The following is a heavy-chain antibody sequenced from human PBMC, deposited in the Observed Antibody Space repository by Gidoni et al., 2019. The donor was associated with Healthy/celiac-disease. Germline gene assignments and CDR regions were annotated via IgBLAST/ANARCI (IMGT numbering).Heavy chain of an antibody. CDR3: ARDGSSSFDY. D-gene: IGHD6-13*01. CDR2: ISSSSSYI. V-gene: IGHV3-21*01. CDR1: GFTFSSYS. Sequence: EVQLVESGGGLVKPGGSLRLSCAASGFTFSSYSMNWVRQAPGKGLEWVSSISSSSSYIYYADSVKCRFTISRDNAKNSLYLQMNSLRAEDTAVYYCARDGSSSFDYWGQGTLVTVSS. J-gene: IGHJ4*02.